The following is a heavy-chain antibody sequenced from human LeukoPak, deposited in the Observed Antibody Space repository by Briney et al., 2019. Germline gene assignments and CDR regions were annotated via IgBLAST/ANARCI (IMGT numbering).Heavy chain of an antibody. CDR3: ARDGSLRFDY. CDR2: IYYSGST. Sequence: SETLSLTCTVSGGSISSYYWSWIRQPPGKGLEWIGYIYYSGSTNYNPSLKSLVTISVDTSKNQFSLKLSSVTAADTAVYYCARDGSLRFDYWGQGTLVTVSS. J-gene: IGHJ4*02. V-gene: IGHV4-59*01. CDR1: GGSISSYY.